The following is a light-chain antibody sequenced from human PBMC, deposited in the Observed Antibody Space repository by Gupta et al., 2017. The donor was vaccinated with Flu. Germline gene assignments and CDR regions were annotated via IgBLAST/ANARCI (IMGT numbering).Light chain of an antibody. Sequence: DIQMTQSPSSLSASVGDRVTITSHPSQDISNYLNWYQQKPGKAPKLLIYDESNWETGVPSRFSGSGSGTDFTLTISSLKPEDIATYYCQQYYRHPITFGQGTRLEIK. J-gene: IGKJ5*01. CDR3: QQYYRHPIT. CDR1: QDISNY. CDR2: DES. V-gene: IGKV1-33*01.